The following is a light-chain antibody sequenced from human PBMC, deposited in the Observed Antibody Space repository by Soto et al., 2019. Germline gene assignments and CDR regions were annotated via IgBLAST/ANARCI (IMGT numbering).Light chain of an antibody. CDR3: QHTYNLPRT. CDR1: LTIGRS. J-gene: IGKJ1*01. V-gene: IGKV1-39*01. CDR2: GAS. Sequence: DIQMTQSPSSLSASVGDRVTITCRASLTIGRSLSWFQQKAGKPPTLLIYGASALQRGVPARFSGSGSGTEFTLTINKMQREDFATYYCQHTYNLPRTFGQGTKV.